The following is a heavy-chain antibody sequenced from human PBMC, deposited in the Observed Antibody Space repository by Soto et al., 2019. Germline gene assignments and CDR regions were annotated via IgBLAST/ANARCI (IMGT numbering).Heavy chain of an antibody. CDR3: AKASEMGFLEWTTD. CDR2: ISGSGGST. V-gene: IGHV3-23*01. J-gene: IGHJ4*02. D-gene: IGHD3-3*01. Sequence: EVQLMESGGGFVQPGGSLRLSCAASGFTFNNFAMTWVRQAPGKGLEWVSVISGSGGSTYSADSVKGRFTISRDNSKNTLYLQMNSLRVADTAIYYCAKASEMGFLEWTTDWGQGTLVTVSS. CDR1: GFTFNNFA.